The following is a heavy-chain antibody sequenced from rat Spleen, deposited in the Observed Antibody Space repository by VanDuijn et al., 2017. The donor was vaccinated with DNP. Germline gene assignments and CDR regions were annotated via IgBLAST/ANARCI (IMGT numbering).Heavy chain of an antibody. Sequence: EVQLVETGGGLVQPGRSLKLSCVASGFTFSSYWMYWIRQAPGKGLEWVSSINTDGGSTYYPDSVKGRFTISRDNAENTVYLQMNSLRSEDTATYYCAGGGTYYYCDYWGQGVMVTVSS. CDR1: GFTFSSYW. J-gene: IGHJ2*01. CDR2: INTDGGST. V-gene: IGHV5-58*01. D-gene: IGHD1-12*02. CDR3: AGGGTYYYCDY.